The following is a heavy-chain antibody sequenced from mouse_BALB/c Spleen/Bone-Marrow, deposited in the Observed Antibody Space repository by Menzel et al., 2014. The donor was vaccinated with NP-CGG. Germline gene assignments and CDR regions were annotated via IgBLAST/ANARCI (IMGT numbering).Heavy chain of an antibody. J-gene: IGHJ4*01. V-gene: IGHV1S56*01. CDR2: IYPGDGST. CDR3: ARGGIGRSLVY. D-gene: IGHD3-3*01. Sequence: VQLQQSGPELVKPGTLVKISCKASGYSFTDYDINWAKQRPGQGLEWIGWIYPGDGSTKYNEKFKGKATLTADRSSSTAYMQLSSLTSESSAVYFCARGGIGRSLVYWGQGTSVTVSS. CDR1: GYSFTDYD.